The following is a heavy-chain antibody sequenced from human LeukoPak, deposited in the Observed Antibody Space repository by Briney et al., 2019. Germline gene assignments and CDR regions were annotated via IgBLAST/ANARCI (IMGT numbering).Heavy chain of an antibody. D-gene: IGHD1-26*01. CDR2: IYYSGST. J-gene: IGHJ4*02. CDR1: DRSIDNSSSY. Sequence: PSETLSLTCSVYDRSIDNSSSYWGWIRQPPGKGLEWIGTIYYSGSTFYNPSLKRRVTVSVNTSKKQFYLRLTSVTAPDTAVYYCARGGVGADNWGQGTLVTVSS. V-gene: IGHV4-39*01. CDR3: ARGGVGADN.